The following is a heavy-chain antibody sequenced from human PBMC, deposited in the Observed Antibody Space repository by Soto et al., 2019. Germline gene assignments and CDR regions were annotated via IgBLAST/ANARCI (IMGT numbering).Heavy chain of an antibody. CDR2: IWSDGSNE. CDR3: ARARTFGDNKHNYMDI. V-gene: IGHV3-33*01. Sequence: QVQLVESGGGVVQPGRSLRLSCAASEFTFSRHGMHWVRQAPGKGLQWVGVIWSDGSNEVYADSVKGRFIISRDNSKNILYLQMNSLRAEDTAEYYCARARTFGDNKHNYMDIWGTGITVTVSS. D-gene: IGHD3-10*01. CDR1: EFTFSRHG. J-gene: IGHJ6*03.